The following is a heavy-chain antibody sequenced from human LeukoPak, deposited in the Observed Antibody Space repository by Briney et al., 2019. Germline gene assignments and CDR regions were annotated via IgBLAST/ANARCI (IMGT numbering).Heavy chain of an antibody. D-gene: IGHD2-15*01. CDR3: AKDSGYCSGGSCYSGSHFDY. CDR1: GFTFSSYG. CDR2: ISYDGSNK. J-gene: IGHJ4*02. V-gene: IGHV3-30*18. Sequence: GRSLRLSCAASGFTFSSYGMHWVRQAPGKGLEWVAVISYDGSNKYYADSVKGRFTISRDNSKNTLYLQMNGLRAGDTAVYYCAKDSGYCSGGSCYSGSHFDYWGQGTLVTVSS.